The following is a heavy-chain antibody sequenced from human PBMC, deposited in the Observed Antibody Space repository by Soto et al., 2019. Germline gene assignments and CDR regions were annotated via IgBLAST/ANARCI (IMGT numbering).Heavy chain of an antibody. D-gene: IGHD4-17*01. CDR3: AHKGYGGYPLDY. CDR1: GFSLSTSGVG. Sequence: QITLKECGPALVKPTQTLTLTCTFSGFSLSTSGVGVGCIRQPPGKALEWLAVSYWEDSKHYSPSLESRLTITKDNSKNQVVLTMTNMDPVDTAPYFCAHKGYGGYPLDYWGQGPLVTVSS. J-gene: IGHJ4*02. V-gene: IGHV2-5*02. CDR2: SYWEDSK.